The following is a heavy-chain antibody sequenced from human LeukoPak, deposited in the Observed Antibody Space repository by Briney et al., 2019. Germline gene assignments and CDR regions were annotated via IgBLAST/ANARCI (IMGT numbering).Heavy chain of an antibody. J-gene: IGHJ3*02. CDR1: GGSISSGGYY. CDR2: IYHSGST. D-gene: IGHD3-10*01. V-gene: IGHV4-39*07. Sequence: PSETLSLTCTVSGGSISSGGYYWGWIRQPPGKGLEWIGSIYHSGSTYYNPSLKSRVTISLDTSKNQFSLKLRSVTAADTAVYYCARVRGITLFGFASDMWGQGTTVTVSS. CDR3: ARVRGITLFGFASDM.